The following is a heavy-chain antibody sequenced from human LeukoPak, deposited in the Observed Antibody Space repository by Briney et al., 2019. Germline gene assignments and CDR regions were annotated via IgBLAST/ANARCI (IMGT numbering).Heavy chain of an antibody. D-gene: IGHD3-22*01. Sequence: SVKVSCKASGGTFSSYATSWVRQAPGQGLEWMGGIIPIFGTANYAQKFQGRVTITTDESTSTAYMELSSLRSEDTAVYYCARAPARITMIVVVGDAFDIWGQGTMVTVSS. CDR1: GGTFSSYA. CDR3: ARAPARITMIVVVGDAFDI. V-gene: IGHV1-69*05. CDR2: IIPIFGTA. J-gene: IGHJ3*02.